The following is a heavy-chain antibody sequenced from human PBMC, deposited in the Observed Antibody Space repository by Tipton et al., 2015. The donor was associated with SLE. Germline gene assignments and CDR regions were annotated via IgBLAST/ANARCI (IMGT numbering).Heavy chain of an antibody. V-gene: IGHV3-7*03. J-gene: IGHJ4*02. D-gene: IGHD2-2*01. CDR3: ASLGYCSSTSCYRDY. CDR2: IKQDGSEK. Sequence: SLRLSCAASGFTFSSYWMSWVRQAPGKGLEWVANIKQDGSEKYYVDSVKGRFTISRDNAKNSLYLQMNSLRAEDTAVYYCASLGYCSSTSCYRDYWGQGTLVTVSS. CDR1: GFTFSSYW.